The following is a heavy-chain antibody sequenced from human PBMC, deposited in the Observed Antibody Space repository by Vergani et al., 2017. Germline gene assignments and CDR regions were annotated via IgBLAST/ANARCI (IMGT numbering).Heavy chain of an antibody. CDR1: GFTFSSHA. CDR3: GRGSDNYN. CDR2: IKDTGDGT. J-gene: IGHJ4*02. D-gene: IGHD5-24*01. V-gene: IGHV3-23*01. Sequence: EVQLLQSEGAVVQPGGSLRLSCVASGFTFSSHAMSWVRQGHGQGLEWVASIKDTGDGTHYADSVKGRFTISRDNSKNTLYLQKNSLRVEDTAVYYCGRGSDNYNWGQGTLVTVSS.